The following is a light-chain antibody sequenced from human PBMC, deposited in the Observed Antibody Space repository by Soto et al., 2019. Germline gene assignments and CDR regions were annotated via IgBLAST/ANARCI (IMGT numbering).Light chain of an antibody. J-gene: IGKJ3*01. V-gene: IGKV1-5*01. Sequence: DIQMTQSPSTLSASVGDRVTITCRASQSISSWLAWYQQKPGKAPKLLIYDASSLETGVPSRFSGSGSGTEFTLTISSLQPGDFATYYCQQYNSLTFGHGTKVDIK. CDR3: QQYNSLT. CDR1: QSISSW. CDR2: DAS.